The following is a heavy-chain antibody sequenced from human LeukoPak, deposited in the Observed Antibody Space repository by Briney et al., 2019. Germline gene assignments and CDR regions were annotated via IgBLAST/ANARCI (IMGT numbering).Heavy chain of an antibody. D-gene: IGHD1-7*01. Sequence: PGGSLRLSRAASGFDLCDYVMTCVREAPGGGRGWVAGISFTGDKTYYSESVEGRFTISRDNSRTTLYLQMDSLRAEDTALFYCAKPPGRSKNWHWEFESWGQGTMVTVSS. CDR2: ISFTGDKT. CDR1: GFDLCDYV. CDR3: AKPPGRSKNWHWEFES. V-gene: IGHV3-23*01. J-gene: IGHJ4*02.